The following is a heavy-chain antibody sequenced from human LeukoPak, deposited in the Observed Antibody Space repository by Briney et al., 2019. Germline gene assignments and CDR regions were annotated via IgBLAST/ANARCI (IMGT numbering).Heavy chain of an antibody. CDR2: IYYSGST. V-gene: IGHV4-59*01. CDR3: ARGASAPQFDY. J-gene: IGHJ4*02. CDR1: GGSLSSYY. D-gene: IGHD4/OR15-4a*01. Sequence: SETLPLTCTVSGGSLSSYYWSWIRQPPGKGLEWIGYIYYSGSTNYNPSLKSRVTISVDTSKNQFSLKLSSVTAADTAVYYCARGASAPQFDYWGQGTLVTVSS.